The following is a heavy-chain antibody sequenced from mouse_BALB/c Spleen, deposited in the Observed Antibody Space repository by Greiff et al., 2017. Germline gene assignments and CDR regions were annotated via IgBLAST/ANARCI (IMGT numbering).Heavy chain of an antibody. V-gene: IGHV1-31*01. CDR2: INPYNGAT. CDR1: GYSFTGYY. Sequence: VQLQQSGPELVKPGASVKISCKASGYSFTGYYMHWVKQSHVKSLEWIGRINPYNGATSYNQNFKDKASLTVDKSSSTAYMELHSLTSEDSAVYYCARSIITTVRDYLDYWGQGTTLTVSS. J-gene: IGHJ2*01. D-gene: IGHD1-1*01. CDR3: ARSIITTVRDYLDY.